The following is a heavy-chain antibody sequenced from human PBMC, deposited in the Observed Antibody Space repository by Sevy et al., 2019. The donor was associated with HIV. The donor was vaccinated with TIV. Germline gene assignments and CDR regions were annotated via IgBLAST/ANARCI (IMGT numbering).Heavy chain of an antibody. V-gene: IGHV4-31*03. Sequence: SETLSLTCNVSGGSISSADYYWSWIRQHPGKGLEWIGHIYYSGSTFYNPSLKSRVIISVDTSKNQFSLKLNSVTAADTAVYFCARDRCSGGVCYAFDIWGQGTMVTVSS. D-gene: IGHD2-15*01. CDR2: IYYSGST. CDR1: GGSISSADYY. J-gene: IGHJ3*02. CDR3: ARDRCSGGVCYAFDI.